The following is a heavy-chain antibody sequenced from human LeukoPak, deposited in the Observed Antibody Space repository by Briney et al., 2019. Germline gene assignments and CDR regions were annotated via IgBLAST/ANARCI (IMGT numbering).Heavy chain of an antibody. V-gene: IGHV5-51*01. CDR1: GYSFTSYW. CDR2: IYPGDSDT. CDR3: ARLLWFGELWQSAWFDP. Sequence: GESLKISCKGSGYSFTSYWIGWVRQMPGKGLEWMGIIYPGDSDTRYSPSFQGQVTISADKSISTAYLQWSSLKASDTVMYYCARLLWFGELWQSAWFDPWGQGTLVTVSS. D-gene: IGHD3-10*01. J-gene: IGHJ5*02.